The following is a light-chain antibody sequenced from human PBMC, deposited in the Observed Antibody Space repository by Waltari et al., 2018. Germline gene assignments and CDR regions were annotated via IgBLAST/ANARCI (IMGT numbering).Light chain of an antibody. V-gene: IGKV1-9*01. CDR1: QDISTY. Sequence: IQLTQSPSSLSASVGDRVTFTCRASQDISTYVAWYQQKAGKAPKLLICAASTLQSGVPSRFSGSGSGTEFTLTIGNLQPEDFASYYCQQVKTYPLTFGGGTKVEI. J-gene: IGKJ4*01. CDR3: QQVKTYPLT. CDR2: AAS.